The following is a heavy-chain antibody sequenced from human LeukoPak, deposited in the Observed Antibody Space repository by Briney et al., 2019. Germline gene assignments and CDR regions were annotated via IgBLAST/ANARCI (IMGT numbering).Heavy chain of an antibody. CDR2: ISAYYGNT. Sequence: GASVKVSCKASGYTFTSYGISWVRQAPGQGLEWMGWISAYYGNTNYEQKYQGRVTMTTDTSTSTAYMELRSLTSDDTAVYFCARDFSSVLGSNWYRPFDYWGQGTLVTVSS. V-gene: IGHV1-18*01. CDR3: ARDFSSVLGSNWYRPFDY. CDR1: GYTFTSYG. D-gene: IGHD6-13*01. J-gene: IGHJ4*02.